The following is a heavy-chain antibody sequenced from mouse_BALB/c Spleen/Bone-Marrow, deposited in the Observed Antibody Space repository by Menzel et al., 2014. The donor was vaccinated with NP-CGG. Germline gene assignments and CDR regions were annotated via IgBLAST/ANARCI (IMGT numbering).Heavy chain of an antibody. V-gene: IGHV5-17*02. CDR3: ARDVPLYYDGYFDY. Sequence: EVKVVESGGGLVQPGGSRKLSCAASGFTFSSFGMHWVRQAPEKGLEWVAYISSGSSTIYYADTVKGRFTISRDNPKNTLFQQMTSLRSEDTAMYYCARDVPLYYDGYFDYWGQGTTLTVSS. J-gene: IGHJ2*01. CDR1: GFTFSSFG. CDR2: ISSGSSTI. D-gene: IGHD1-1*01.